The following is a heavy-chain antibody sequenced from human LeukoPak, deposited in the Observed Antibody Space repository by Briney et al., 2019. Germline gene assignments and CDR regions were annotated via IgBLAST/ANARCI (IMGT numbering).Heavy chain of an antibody. V-gene: IGHV3-48*03. CDR2: ISSSGSSI. CDR3: ASQTKDDCGDDCKPYFDS. Sequence: PGGSLRLSCAASGFIFSSYEMNWVRQAPGKGLEWVSYISSSGSSIYYADSVKGRFTISRDNAKNSLYLQMNSLRAEDTAVYYCASQTKDDCGDDCKPYFDSWGQGTLVTVSS. J-gene: IGHJ4*02. D-gene: IGHD2-21*02. CDR1: GFIFSSYE.